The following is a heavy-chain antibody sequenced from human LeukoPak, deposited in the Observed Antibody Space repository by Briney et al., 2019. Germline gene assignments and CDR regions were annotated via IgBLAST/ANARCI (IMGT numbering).Heavy chain of an antibody. CDR1: GGSISSGGYY. J-gene: IGHJ4*02. D-gene: IGHD3-3*01. V-gene: IGHV4-31*03. CDR2: IYYSGST. Sequence: PSQTLSLTCTVSGGSISSGGYYWSWIRQHPGKGLEWIGYIYYSGSTYYNPSLKSRVTISVDTSKNQFSLKLSSVTAADTAVYYCARVYWSGYLFYFDYWGQGTLVTVSS. CDR3: ARVYWSGYLFYFDY.